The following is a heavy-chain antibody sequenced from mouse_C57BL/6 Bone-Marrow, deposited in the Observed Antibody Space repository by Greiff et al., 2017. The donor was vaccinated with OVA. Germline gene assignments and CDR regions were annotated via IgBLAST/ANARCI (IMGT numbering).Heavy chain of an antibody. CDR1: GYTFTSYW. J-gene: IGHJ2*01. CDR3: AKYYYGSSYYFDY. CDR2: IYPGSGST. Sequence: QVQLQQPGAELVKPGASVKMSCKASGYTFTSYWITWVKQRPGQGLAWIGDIYPGSGSTNYNEKFKSKATLTVDTSSSTAYMQLSSLTSEDSAVYYCAKYYYGSSYYFDYWGQGTTLTVSS. D-gene: IGHD1-1*01. V-gene: IGHV1-55*01.